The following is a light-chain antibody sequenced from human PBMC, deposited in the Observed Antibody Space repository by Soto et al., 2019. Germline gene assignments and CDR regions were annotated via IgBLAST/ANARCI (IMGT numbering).Light chain of an antibody. CDR1: QSVSRK. CDR3: QQYGHWPPYT. Sequence: EIVMTQSPATLSVSPGERVTLSCRASQSVSRKLAWYQQKPGQAPRLLIYGTTTRATGIPARFSGSGSGTEFTLTISSLQSEDFGSSYCQQYGHWPPYTFGQGTTLETK. CDR2: GTT. J-gene: IGKJ2*01. V-gene: IGKV3-15*01.